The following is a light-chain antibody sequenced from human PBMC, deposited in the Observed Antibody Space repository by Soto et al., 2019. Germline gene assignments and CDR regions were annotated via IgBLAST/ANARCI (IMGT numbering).Light chain of an antibody. Sequence: EIVMTQSPDTLSVSPGERATLSCRASQSVGSDLAWYQQKPGQAPRLLIYGASARATGIAARFSGSGSGTEFTLTISSLQSEDFAVYFCQQYNNWPFAFGQGTKVEIK. V-gene: IGKV3-15*01. CDR2: GAS. CDR3: QQYNNWPFA. CDR1: QSVGSD. J-gene: IGKJ1*01.